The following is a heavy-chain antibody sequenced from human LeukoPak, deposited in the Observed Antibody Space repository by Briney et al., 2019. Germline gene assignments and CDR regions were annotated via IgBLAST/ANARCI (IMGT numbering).Heavy chain of an antibody. J-gene: IGHJ6*03. D-gene: IGHD3-16*01. Sequence: SETLSLTCTVSGGSISSSSYYWSWIRQPPGKGLEWIGYIYYSGSTNYSPSLKSRVTISVDTSKNQFSLKLSSVTAADTAVYYCARDGGAYYYYYYMDVWGKGTTVTVSS. V-gene: IGHV4-61*01. CDR1: GGSISSSSYY. CDR3: ARDGGAYYYYYYMDV. CDR2: IYYSGST.